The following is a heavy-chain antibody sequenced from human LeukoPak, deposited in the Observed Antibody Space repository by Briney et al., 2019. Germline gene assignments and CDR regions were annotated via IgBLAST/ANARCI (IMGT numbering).Heavy chain of an antibody. J-gene: IGHJ4*02. CDR3: ARTLTGELDY. CDR1: GGSFSGYY. Sequence: PSETLSLTCAVYGGSFSGYYWSWIRQPPGKGLEWIGEINHSGSTNYNPSLKSRVTISVDTSKNQFSLKLSSVTAADTAVYYCARTLTGELDYWGQGTLVTVSS. V-gene: IGHV4-34*01. D-gene: IGHD7-27*01. CDR2: INHSGST.